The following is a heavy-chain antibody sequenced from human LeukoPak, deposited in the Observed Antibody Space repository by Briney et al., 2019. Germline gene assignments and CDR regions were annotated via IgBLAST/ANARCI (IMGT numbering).Heavy chain of an antibody. CDR3: ARDRGGTGDFDY. V-gene: IGHV1-3*01. J-gene: IGHJ4*02. Sequence: ASVKASCKASGYTFTSYAMHWVRRAPGQRLEWMGWINAGNGDTKYSQKFQGRVTIARDTSASTAYMELSSLRSEDTAVYYCARDRGGTGDFDYWGQGTLVTVSS. D-gene: IGHD1-1*01. CDR1: GYTFTSYA. CDR2: INAGNGDT.